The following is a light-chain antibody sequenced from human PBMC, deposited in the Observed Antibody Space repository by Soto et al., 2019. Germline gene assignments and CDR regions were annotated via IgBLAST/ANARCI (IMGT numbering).Light chain of an antibody. J-gene: IGLJ3*02. CDR3: GRWDNSLSVWV. CDR1: SSNIGNTY. V-gene: IGLV1-51*01. Sequence: QSVLTQPPSVSAAPGQKVTISCSGSSSNIGNTYISWYQQLPGTAPKLLIYDNNKRPSGIPDRFSGSKSGTSATLGITGLQTGDEADYYCGRWDNSLSVWVFGGGTKLTVL. CDR2: DNN.